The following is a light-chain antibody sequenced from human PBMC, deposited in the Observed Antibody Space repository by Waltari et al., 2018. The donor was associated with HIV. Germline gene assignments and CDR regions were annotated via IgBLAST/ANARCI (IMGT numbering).Light chain of an antibody. CDR2: QDN. CDR1: RLEHKN. CDR3: QAWDNNSVV. V-gene: IGLV3-1*01. Sequence: SYQLTQPPSISVTAGQTATITCSGNRLEHKNVSWYQRRPGQSPVALIFQDNKRPSGIPDRFSGSNFGDTATLAISETQGDDEGEYYCQAWDNNSVVFGGGTRLTVL. J-gene: IGLJ2*01.